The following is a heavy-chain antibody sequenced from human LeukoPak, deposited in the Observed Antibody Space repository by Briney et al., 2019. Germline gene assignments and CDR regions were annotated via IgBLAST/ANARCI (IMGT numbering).Heavy chain of an antibody. V-gene: IGHV3-30*02. J-gene: IGHJ4*02. Sequence: GGSLRLSCAASGFTFSSYDMHWVRQAPGKGLEWVAFIRYDGNNKYHADSVKGRFTISRDNSKNTLNLQMNSLRAEDTAVYYCARFRGGSYRPIFDYWGQGTLVTVSS. CDR1: GFTFSSYD. CDR3: ARFRGGSYRPIFDY. D-gene: IGHD3-16*02. CDR2: IRYDGNNK.